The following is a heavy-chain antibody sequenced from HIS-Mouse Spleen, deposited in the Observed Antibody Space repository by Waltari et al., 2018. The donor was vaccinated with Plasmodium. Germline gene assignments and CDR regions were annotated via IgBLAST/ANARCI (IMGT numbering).Heavy chain of an antibody. D-gene: IGHD6-13*01. V-gene: IGHV1-2*02. CDR2: INPNSGGT. CDR3: ARVLGYKAAAGTFVEYFQH. J-gene: IGHJ1*01. CDR1: GYTFTGYS. Sequence: QVQLVQSGAEVKKPGASVKVSCKASGYTFTGYSMHWVRQATGHGLEWMGWINPNSGGTNYAQKCQGRVTMTRDTSISTAYMELSRLRSDDTAVYYCARVLGYKAAAGTFVEYFQHWGQGTLVTVSS.